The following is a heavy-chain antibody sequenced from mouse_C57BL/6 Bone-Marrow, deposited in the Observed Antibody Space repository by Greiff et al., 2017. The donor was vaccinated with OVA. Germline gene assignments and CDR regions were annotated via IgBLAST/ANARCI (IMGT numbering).Heavy chain of an antibody. D-gene: IGHD1-1*01. CDR2: INPSTGGT. V-gene: IGHV1-42*01. CDR1: GYSFTGYY. Sequence: EVQLQQSGPELVKPGASVKISCKASGYSFTGYYMNWVKQSPEKSLEWIGEINPSTGGTTYNQKFKAKATLTVDKSSSTAYMQLKSLTSEDSAVYYCARESYYGSSLDYWGQGTTLTVSS. CDR3: ARESYYGSSLDY. J-gene: IGHJ2*01.